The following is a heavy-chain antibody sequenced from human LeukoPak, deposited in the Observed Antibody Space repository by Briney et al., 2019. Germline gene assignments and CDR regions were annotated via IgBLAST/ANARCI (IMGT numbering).Heavy chain of an antibody. J-gene: IGHJ4*02. CDR2: ISSSGSTI. D-gene: IGHD4-23*01. V-gene: IGHV3-48*04. Sequence: GGSLRLSCAVSGFTFSSYWMTWVRQAPGKGLAWVAYISSSGSTIYYSDSVKGRFTISRDNDKNSLYLQMNSLRAEDTAVYYCARDFYDGGNSIDYWGQGTLVTVSS. CDR3: ARDFYDGGNSIDY. CDR1: GFTFSSYW.